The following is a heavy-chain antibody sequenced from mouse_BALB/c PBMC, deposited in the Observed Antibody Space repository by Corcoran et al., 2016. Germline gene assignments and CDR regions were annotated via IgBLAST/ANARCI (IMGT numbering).Heavy chain of an antibody. CDR2: INTYTGEP. V-gene: IGHV9-3-1*01. CDR3: ARFYYDYRDFDY. Sequence: QIQLVQSGPELKKPGETVKISCKASGYTFTNYGMNWVKQAPGKGLKWMGWINTYTGEPTYADDFKGRVVFSFETSASTAYLQINNLKNEDTATYFCARFYYDYRDFDYWGQGTTLTVSS. D-gene: IGHD2-4*01. J-gene: IGHJ2*01. CDR1: GYTFTNYG.